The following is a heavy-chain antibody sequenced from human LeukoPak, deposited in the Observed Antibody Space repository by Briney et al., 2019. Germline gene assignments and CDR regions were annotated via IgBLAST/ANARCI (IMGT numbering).Heavy chain of an antibody. J-gene: IGHJ4*02. Sequence: GASVKVSCKASGYTFTGYYMHWVRQAPGQGLEWMGWINPNSGGTNYAQKFQGRVTMTRDTSISTAYMELSRLRSDDTAVYYCARGSIVATIGPADYWGQGTLVTVSS. CDR3: ARGSIVATIGPADY. D-gene: IGHD5-12*01. CDR2: INPNSGGT. CDR1: GYTFTGYY. V-gene: IGHV1-2*02.